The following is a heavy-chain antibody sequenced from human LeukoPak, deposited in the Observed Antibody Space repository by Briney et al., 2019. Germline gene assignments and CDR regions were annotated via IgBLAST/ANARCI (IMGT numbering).Heavy chain of an antibody. V-gene: IGHV4-38-2*01. CDR3: ARGVGNWNYVPFDY. J-gene: IGHJ4*02. Sequence: SETLSLTCAVSGHSISSGYYWGWIRQPPGKGLEWIGSIYHTGTTYYNPSLKSRVTISVDTSKNQFSLRLSSVTAADTAVYHCARGVGNWNYVPFDYWGQGTLVTVSS. CDR1: GHSISSGYY. D-gene: IGHD1-7*01. CDR2: IYHTGTT.